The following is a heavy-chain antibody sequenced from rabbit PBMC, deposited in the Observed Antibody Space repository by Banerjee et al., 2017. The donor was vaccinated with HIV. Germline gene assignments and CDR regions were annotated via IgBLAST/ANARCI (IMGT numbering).Heavy chain of an antibody. CDR2: IYTSSGST. Sequence: QQQLEESGGGLVKPGGTLTLTCKASGIDFSSYYYMCWVRQAPGKGLELIACIYTSSGSTWYASWVNGRFTISRSTSLNTVDLKMTSLTAADTATYFCARLGYAGGIPEDDAFDPWGQGTLVTVS. D-gene: IGHD4-2*01. V-gene: IGHV1S43*01. CDR3: ARLGYAGGIPEDDAFDP. J-gene: IGHJ2*01. CDR1: GIDFSSYYY.